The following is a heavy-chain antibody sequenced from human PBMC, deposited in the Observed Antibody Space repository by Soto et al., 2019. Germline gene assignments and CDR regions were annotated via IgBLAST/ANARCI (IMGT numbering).Heavy chain of an antibody. D-gene: IGHD3-10*01. J-gene: IGHJ3*01. Sequence: ASVQVSCKASGYTFTSYGISWVRQAPGQGLEWMGWISAYNGNTNYAQKLQGRVTMTTDTSTSTAYMELRSLRSDDTAVYYCAREHAPLKYYTDVFDLWGKGTMVTVSS. CDR3: AREHAPLKYYTDVFDL. V-gene: IGHV1-18*01. CDR2: ISAYNGNT. CDR1: GYTFTSYG.